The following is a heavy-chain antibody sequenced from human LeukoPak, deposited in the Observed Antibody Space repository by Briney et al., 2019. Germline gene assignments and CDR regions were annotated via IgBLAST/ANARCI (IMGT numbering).Heavy chain of an antibody. Sequence: PSETLSLTCAVYGGSFGGYYWSWIRQPPGKGLEWIGEINHSGSTNYNPSLKSRVTISVDTSKNQFSLELSSVTAADTAVYYCARGGEIFGVVVEDYWGQGTLVTVSS. CDR3: ARGGEIFGVVVEDY. CDR2: INHSGST. D-gene: IGHD3-3*01. J-gene: IGHJ4*02. CDR1: GGSFGGYY. V-gene: IGHV4-34*01.